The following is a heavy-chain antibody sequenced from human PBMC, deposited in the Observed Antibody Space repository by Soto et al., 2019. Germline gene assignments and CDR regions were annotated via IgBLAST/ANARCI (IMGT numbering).Heavy chain of an antibody. CDR1: GYTFTSYG. Sequence: ASVKVSCKASGYTFTSYGISWVRQAPGQGLEWMGWISAYNGNTNYAQKLQGRVTMTTDTSTSTAYMELRSLRSDDTAVYYCARDFRRYYYDSSGYFGQDYWGQGTLVTVSS. V-gene: IGHV1-18*01. CDR3: ARDFRRYYYDSSGYFGQDY. D-gene: IGHD3-22*01. J-gene: IGHJ4*02. CDR2: ISAYNGNT.